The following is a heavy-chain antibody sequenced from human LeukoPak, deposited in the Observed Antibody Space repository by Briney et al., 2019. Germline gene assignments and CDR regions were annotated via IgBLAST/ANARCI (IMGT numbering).Heavy chain of an antibody. CDR2: ISSSSSYI. D-gene: IGHD2-2*02. J-gene: IGHJ4*02. CDR3: ASQIVVVPAAIDGY. V-gene: IGHV3-21*01. Sequence: GGSLRLSCAASGFTFSSYSMNWVRQAPGKGLEWVSSISSSSSYIYYADSVKGRFTISRDNAKNSLYLQMNSLRAEDTAVYYCASQIVVVPAAIDGYWGQGTLVAVSS. CDR1: GFTFSSYS.